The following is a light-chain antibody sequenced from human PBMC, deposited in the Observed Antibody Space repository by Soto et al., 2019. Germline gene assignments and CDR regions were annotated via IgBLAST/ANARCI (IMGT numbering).Light chain of an antibody. CDR2: CAS. J-gene: IGKJ1*01. V-gene: IGKV4-1*01. CDR3: QQYYGTNRT. Sequence: DTVMTQSPDSLAVSLGERTTINCKSSQSVLYSSNSKNYLAWYQQKPGQPPKLLIYCASTRESGVPDRFSGSGSETDFSVNITNLHAEDVAAYYCQQYYGTNRTFGQGTK. CDR1: QSVLYSSNSKNY.